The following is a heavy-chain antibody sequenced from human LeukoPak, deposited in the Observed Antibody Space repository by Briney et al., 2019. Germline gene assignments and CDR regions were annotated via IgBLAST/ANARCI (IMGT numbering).Heavy chain of an antibody. D-gene: IGHD3-22*01. CDR2: ISGSGGST. CDR3: ATSRYRYYYDSSFY. V-gene: IGHV3-23*01. Sequence: PGGSLRLSCAASGFTFSSYAMSWVRQAPGKGLEWVSAISGSGGSTYYADSVKGRFTISRDNSKNTLYLQMNSLRAEDTAVYYCATSRYRYYYDSSFYWGQGTLVTVSS. CDR1: GFTFSSYA. J-gene: IGHJ4*02.